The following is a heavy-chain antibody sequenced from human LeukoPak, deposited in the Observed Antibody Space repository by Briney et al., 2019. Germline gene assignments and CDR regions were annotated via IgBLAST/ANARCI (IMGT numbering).Heavy chain of an antibody. D-gene: IGHD3-22*01. J-gene: IGHJ4*02. CDR1: GGTLSRFT. CDR2: ITPIFGTA. V-gene: IGHV1-69*13. CDR3: AREWGLESSGYYYAY. Sequence: ASVKVSCKASGGTLSRFTISWVRQAPGQGFEWMGGITPIFGTANFAQKFQGRVSITADESTSTAFMELSSLRSEDTAVYYRAREWGLESSGYYYAYWGQGTLVTVSS.